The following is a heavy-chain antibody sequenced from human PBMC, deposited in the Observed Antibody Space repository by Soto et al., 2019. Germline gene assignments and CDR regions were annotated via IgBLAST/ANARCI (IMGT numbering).Heavy chain of an antibody. CDR1: GGSISSYY. J-gene: IGHJ4*02. CDR3: AADLNNYFDY. CDR2: IYYSGST. V-gene: IGHV4-59*01. Sequence: SETLSLTCTVSGGSISSYYWSWIRQPPGKGLEWIGYIYYSGSTNYNPSLKSRVTISVDTSKNQFSLKLSSVTAADTAVYYCAADLNNYFDYWGQGTLVTGSS.